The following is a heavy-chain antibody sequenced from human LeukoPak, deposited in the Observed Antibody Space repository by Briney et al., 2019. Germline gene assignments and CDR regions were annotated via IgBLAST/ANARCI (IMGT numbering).Heavy chain of an antibody. CDR3: ARGGVRGCSSTSCYHYFDY. D-gene: IGHD2-2*01. Sequence: PSETLSLTCAVYGGSFSGYYWSWIRQPPGKGLEWIGEINHSGSTNYNPSLKSRVTISVDTSKNQFSLKLSSVTAAGTAVYYCARGGVRGCSSTSCYHYFDYWGQGTLVTVSS. CDR1: GGSFSGYY. J-gene: IGHJ4*02. V-gene: IGHV4-34*01. CDR2: INHSGST.